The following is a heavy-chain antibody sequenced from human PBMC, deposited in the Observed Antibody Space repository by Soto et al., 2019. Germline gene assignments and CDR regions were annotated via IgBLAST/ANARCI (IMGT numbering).Heavy chain of an antibody. CDR2: IGDSGHTT. V-gene: IGHV3-23*01. CDR1: GFTFSSYE. CDR3: AKQPINAPGYFDY. Sequence: GGSLRLSCAASGFTFSSYEMNWVRQAPGKGLEWVSAIGDSGHTTYYADSVKGRFTISRDNSKNTLYLQMSSLRAEDTAVYYCAKQPINAPGYFDYWGQGTLVTVSS. J-gene: IGHJ4*02.